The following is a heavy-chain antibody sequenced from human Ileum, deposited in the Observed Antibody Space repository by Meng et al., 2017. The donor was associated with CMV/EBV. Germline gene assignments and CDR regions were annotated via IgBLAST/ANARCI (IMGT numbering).Heavy chain of an antibody. CDR2: INPRDNSV. Sequence: VQLVQPGAEVKKQGASVKVSCKASGFTFSDYHIHWVRQAPGQGLEWMGVINPRDNSVHYAQKLQGRVIMTRDTSTSTVYMELSSLRSEDTAVYYCARDTSVYDLSWWIDPWGQGTLVTVSS. D-gene: IGHD5/OR15-5a*01. V-gene: IGHV1-46*01. CDR3: ARDTSVYDLSWWIDP. J-gene: IGHJ5*02. CDR1: GFTFSDYH.